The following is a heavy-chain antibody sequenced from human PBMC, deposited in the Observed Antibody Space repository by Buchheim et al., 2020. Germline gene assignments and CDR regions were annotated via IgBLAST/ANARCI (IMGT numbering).Heavy chain of an antibody. D-gene: IGHD3-3*01. CDR1: GFTFSSYA. CDR3: AKVQLVADFWSGYPADY. V-gene: IGHV3-30-3*01. Sequence: QVQLVESGGGVVQPGRSLRLSCAASGFTFSSYAMHWVRQAPGKGLEWVAVISYDGSNKYYADSVKGRFTISRDNSKNPLYLQMNSLRAEDTAVYYCAKVQLVADFWSGYPADYWGQGTL. CDR2: ISYDGSNK. J-gene: IGHJ4*02.